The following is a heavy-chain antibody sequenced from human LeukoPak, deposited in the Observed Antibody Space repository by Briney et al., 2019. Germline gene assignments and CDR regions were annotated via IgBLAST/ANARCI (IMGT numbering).Heavy chain of an antibody. CDR3: ARGASYYDSSGYYHDAFDI. CDR1: GFTFSSYA. CDR2: IKQDGSEK. Sequence: GGSLRLSCAASGFTFSSYARSWVRQAPGKGLEWVAKIKQDGSEKYYVDSVKGRFTISRDNARNSLYLQLNSLRAEDTAVYYCARGASYYDSSGYYHDAFDIWGQGTMVTVSS. J-gene: IGHJ3*02. D-gene: IGHD3-22*01. V-gene: IGHV3-7*01.